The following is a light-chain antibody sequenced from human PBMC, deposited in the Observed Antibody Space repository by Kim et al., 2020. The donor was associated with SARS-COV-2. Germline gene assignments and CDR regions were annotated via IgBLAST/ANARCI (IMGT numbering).Light chain of an antibody. Sequence: QSASVSGSPGQSITISCTGTISDVGGYNYVSWYQQHPGKAPKLMIYDVSNRPSGVSNRFSGSKSGNTASLTISGLQAEDEADYHCSSYTSSSTLVFGGGTQLTVL. J-gene: IGLJ3*02. CDR3: SSYTSSSTLV. CDR2: DVS. V-gene: IGLV2-14*03. CDR1: ISDVGGYNY.